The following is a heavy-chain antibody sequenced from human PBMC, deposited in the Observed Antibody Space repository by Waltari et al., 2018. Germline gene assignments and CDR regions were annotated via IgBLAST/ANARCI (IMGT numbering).Heavy chain of an antibody. CDR1: AFTFSDHY. CDR3: ASLAYFDY. CDR2: HRKKANSYTT. Sequence: EVQLVESGGGLVQPGGSLRLSCAASAFTFSDHYMDWVRQAPGKGLAWVDRHRKKANSYTTEYAESVKGRCTISRDDSKNSLYLKMNSLKTEDTAVYYCASLAYFDYWGQGTLVTVSS. J-gene: IGHJ4*02. V-gene: IGHV3-72*01.